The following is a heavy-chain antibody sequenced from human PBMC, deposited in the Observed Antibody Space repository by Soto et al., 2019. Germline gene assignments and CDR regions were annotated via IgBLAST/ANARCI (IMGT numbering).Heavy chain of an antibody. CDR2: IQYNGYS. Sequence: QVQLQESGPGLVKPSETLSLTCTVSGGSITNYYSSWFRQPPGKGLEWIGYIQYNGYSAYNLSPKSRVTMSMDTSKTRFSLMLESVTATDTAVYYCARHGFGSLHGLVDVWGQGTTVIVSS. D-gene: IGHD3-10*01. V-gene: IGHV4-59*08. CDR1: GGSITNYY. CDR3: ARHGFGSLHGLVDV. J-gene: IGHJ6*02.